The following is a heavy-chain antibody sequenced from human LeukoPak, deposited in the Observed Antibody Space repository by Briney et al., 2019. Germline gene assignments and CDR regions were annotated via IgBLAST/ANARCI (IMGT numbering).Heavy chain of an antibody. Sequence: GGSLRLSCAASGFTFSNYWMSWVRQAPGKGLEWVANIKEGGSEKHYVDSVKGRFTISRDNAKNSLYLQMNSLRAEDTAVYYCARLNAAAGFFDYWGQGILVTVSS. CDR2: IKEGGSEK. J-gene: IGHJ4*02. V-gene: IGHV3-7*01. D-gene: IGHD6-13*01. CDR1: GFTFSNYW. CDR3: ARLNAAAGFFDY.